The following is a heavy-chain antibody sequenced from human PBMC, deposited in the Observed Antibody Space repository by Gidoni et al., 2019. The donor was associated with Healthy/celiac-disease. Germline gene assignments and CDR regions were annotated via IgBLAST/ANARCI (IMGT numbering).Heavy chain of an antibody. Sequence: QVQLVESGGGVVQPGRSLRLSCAASGFTFSSYGMHWVRKAPGKGLGWVAVIWYYGSNKYYADSVKGRFTISRDNSKNTLYLQMNSLRAEDTAVYYCARDGEGLPVAGTLAYYFDYWGQGTLVTVSS. J-gene: IGHJ4*02. V-gene: IGHV3-33*01. CDR3: ARDGEGLPVAGTLAYYFDY. CDR1: GFTFSSYG. D-gene: IGHD6-19*01. CDR2: IWYYGSNK.